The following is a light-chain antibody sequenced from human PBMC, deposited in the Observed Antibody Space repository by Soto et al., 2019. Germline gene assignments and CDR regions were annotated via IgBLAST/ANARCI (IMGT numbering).Light chain of an antibody. CDR1: QSVSSIY. CDR2: GAS. CDR3: QQYCGSPLYT. J-gene: IGKJ2*01. Sequence: EIVLTQSPGTLSLSPGERATLSCRASQSVSSIYLAWYQQEPGQAPRLLIHGASSRATGISDRFSGSGSGTDFTLTISSLEPEEFAVYFCQQYCGSPLYTFGQGTKLQI. V-gene: IGKV3-20*01.